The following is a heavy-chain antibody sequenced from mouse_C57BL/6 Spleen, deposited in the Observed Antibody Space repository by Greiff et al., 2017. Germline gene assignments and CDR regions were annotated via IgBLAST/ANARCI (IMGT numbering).Heavy chain of an antibody. CDR2: IYTRSGNT. V-gene: IGHV1-81*01. J-gene: IGHJ1*03. CDR3: AKRDYYGNAHWYFDV. CDR1: GYTFTSYG. D-gene: IGHD2-1*01. Sequence: VQRVESGAELARPGASVKLSCKASGYTFTSYGISWVKQRTGQGLEWIGEIYTRSGNTYYNEKFKGKATLTADKSSSTAFMELRSLTSEDSAVYFCAKRDYYGNAHWYFDVWGTGTTVTVSS.